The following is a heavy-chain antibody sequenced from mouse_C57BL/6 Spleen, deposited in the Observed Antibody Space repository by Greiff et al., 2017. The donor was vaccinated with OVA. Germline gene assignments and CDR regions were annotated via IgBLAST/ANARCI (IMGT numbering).Heavy chain of an antibody. Sequence: VKLVESGAELVKPGASVKISCKASGYAFSSYWMNWVKQRPGKGLEWIGQIYPGDGDTNYNGKFKGKATLTADKSSSTAYMQLSSLTSEDSAVYFCARGDYGSPWFAYWGQGTLVTVSA. V-gene: IGHV1-80*01. CDR2: IYPGDGDT. D-gene: IGHD1-1*01. CDR3: ARGDYGSPWFAY. J-gene: IGHJ3*01. CDR1: GYAFSSYW.